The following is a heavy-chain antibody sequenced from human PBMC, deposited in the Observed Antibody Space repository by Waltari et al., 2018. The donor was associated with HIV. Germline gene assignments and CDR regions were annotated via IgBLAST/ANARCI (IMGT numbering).Heavy chain of an antibody. D-gene: IGHD2-21*02. V-gene: IGHV4-39*01. CDR1: GGSISSSTYY. CDR2: PYYSGST. Sequence: QLQLQESGPGLVKPSETLSLTCTVSGGSISSSTYYWGWVRQPPGKGLEWLGNPYYSGSTYYNPSLKSRVTISVDTSKNQFSLKLSSVTAADTAVYYCTRLSIVVVTAIDFWGQGTLVTVSS. CDR3: TRLSIVVVTAIDF. J-gene: IGHJ4*02.